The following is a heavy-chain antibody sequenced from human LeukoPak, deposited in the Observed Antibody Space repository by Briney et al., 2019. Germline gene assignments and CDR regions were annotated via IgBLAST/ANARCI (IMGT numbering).Heavy chain of an antibody. CDR3: ECGGVATHDAFDI. Sequence: SVKVSCKASGGTLSSYAISRVRQAPGQGLEWMGRIIPILGIANYAQKFQGRVTITAYKSTSTAYMDPSSLRPEDTAVYYCECGGVATHDAFDIWGQGTMVTVSS. J-gene: IGHJ3*02. CDR2: IIPILGIA. D-gene: IGHD5-12*01. CDR1: GGTLSSYA. V-gene: IGHV1-69*04.